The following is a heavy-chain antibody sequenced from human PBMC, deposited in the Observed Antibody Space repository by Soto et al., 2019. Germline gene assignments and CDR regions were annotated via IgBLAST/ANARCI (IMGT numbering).Heavy chain of an antibody. CDR3: AREIRVAGRRNYFDY. Sequence: EVQLLESGGDLVQPGGSLRLSCAASGFTFSIYDMTWVRQAPGKGLEWVSYITGSGGGAYYADSVKGRFTISRDNSKSTLYLQMDSLRDDDRAIYYCAREIRVAGRRNYFDYWGQGTLVTVSS. CDR2: ITGSGGGA. CDR1: GFTFSIYD. J-gene: IGHJ4*02. D-gene: IGHD6-19*01. V-gene: IGHV3-23*01.